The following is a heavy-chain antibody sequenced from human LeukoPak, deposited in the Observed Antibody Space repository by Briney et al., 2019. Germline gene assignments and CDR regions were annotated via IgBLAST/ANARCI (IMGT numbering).Heavy chain of an antibody. CDR1: GYTFTSYD. CDR3: ARDRASTAMAYFDY. Sequence: GASVKVSCKASGYTFTSYDINWVRQAPGQGLEWMGRIIPIFGTANYAQKFQGRVTITTDESTSTAYMELSSLRSEDTAVYYCARDRASTAMAYFDYWGQGTLVTVSS. V-gene: IGHV1-69*05. J-gene: IGHJ4*02. CDR2: IIPIFGTA. D-gene: IGHD5-18*01.